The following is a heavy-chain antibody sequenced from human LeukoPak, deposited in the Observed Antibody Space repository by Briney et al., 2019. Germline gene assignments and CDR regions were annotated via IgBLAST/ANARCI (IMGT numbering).Heavy chain of an antibody. CDR3: AKDRYYDFWSGYGDDFDY. CDR1: GFTFSSYA. V-gene: IGHV3-23*01. CDR2: ISGSGGST. Sequence: GGSLRLSSAASGFTFSSYAMSWVRQAPGKGLEWVSAISGSGGSTYYADSVKGRFTISRDNSKNTLYLQMNSLRAEDTAVYYCAKDRYYDFWSGYGDDFDYWGQGTLVTVSS. J-gene: IGHJ4*02. D-gene: IGHD3-3*01.